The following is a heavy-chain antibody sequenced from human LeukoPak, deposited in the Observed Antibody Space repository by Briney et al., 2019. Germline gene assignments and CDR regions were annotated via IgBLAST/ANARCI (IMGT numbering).Heavy chain of an antibody. V-gene: IGHV3-15*01. J-gene: IGHJ4*02. Sequence: GGSLRLSCAASGFTFSNAWMSWVRQAPGKGLEWVGRIKSKTDGGTTDYAAPVKGRFTISRDDSKNTLYLQMSSLKTENTAVYYCTTLLYGDYGDYWGQGTLVTVSS. CDR1: GFTFSNAW. D-gene: IGHD4-17*01. CDR2: IKSKTDGGTT. CDR3: TTLLYGDYGDY.